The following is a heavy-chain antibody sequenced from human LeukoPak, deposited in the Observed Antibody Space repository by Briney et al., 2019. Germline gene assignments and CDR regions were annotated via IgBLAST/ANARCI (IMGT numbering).Heavy chain of an antibody. Sequence: PGGSLRLSCAASRFTFSDYWMTWVRQAPGKGPEWVANIREDGRKAYYVGSVMGRLTISRDNVKNSVYLQMNYLRAEDTAVYYCARDQVGGHYQFWGQGALVAVSS. CDR1: RFTFSDYW. J-gene: IGHJ4*02. CDR3: ARDQVGGHYQF. V-gene: IGHV3-7*01. D-gene: IGHD2-21*02. CDR2: IREDGRKA.